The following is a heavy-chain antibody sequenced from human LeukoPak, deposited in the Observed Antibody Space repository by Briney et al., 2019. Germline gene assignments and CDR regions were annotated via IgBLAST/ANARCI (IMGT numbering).Heavy chain of an antibody. D-gene: IGHD2-8*01. V-gene: IGHV1-3*01. J-gene: IGHJ4*02. Sequence: ASVTVSCTASGYTFTSYAMHWVRQAPGQRLEWMGWINAGNGNTKYSQKFQGRVTITRDTSASTAYMELSSLRSEDTAVYYCARDSSRTKAFDYWGQGTLVTVSS. CDR2: INAGNGNT. CDR1: GYTFTSYA. CDR3: ARDSSRTKAFDY.